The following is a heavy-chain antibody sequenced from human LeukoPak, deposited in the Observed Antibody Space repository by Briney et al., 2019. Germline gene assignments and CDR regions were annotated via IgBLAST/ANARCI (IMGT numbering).Heavy chain of an antibody. Sequence: PGGSLRLSCAASGFSFSSYDIHWVRQVTGKSLEWVAAIGTAFDTSYAGSVKGRFTISRENAMNSLYLQMNNLRAEDTAVYYCAREERGGLSPATITIFGVVHSRGYYYYMDVWGKGTTVTVSS. CDR2: IGTAFDT. D-gene: IGHD3-3*01. J-gene: IGHJ6*03. V-gene: IGHV3-13*01. CDR1: GFSFSSYD. CDR3: AREERGGLSPATITIFGVVHSRGYYYYMDV.